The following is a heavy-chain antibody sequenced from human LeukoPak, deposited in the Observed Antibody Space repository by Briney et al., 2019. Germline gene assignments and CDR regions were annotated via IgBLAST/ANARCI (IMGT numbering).Heavy chain of an antibody. D-gene: IGHD6-25*01. J-gene: IGHJ3*02. Sequence: ASVKVSCKASGYTFTSYYLHWVRQAPGQGPEWMGIIHPTVGDTTYAQKFQGRVTMTRDMSTGTVYMDLSSLRSEDTAVYYCARYGFSSVWQGGWHAFDIWGQGTTVTVSS. CDR3: ARYGFSSVWQGGWHAFDI. V-gene: IGHV1-46*01. CDR1: GYTFTSYY. CDR2: IHPTVGDT.